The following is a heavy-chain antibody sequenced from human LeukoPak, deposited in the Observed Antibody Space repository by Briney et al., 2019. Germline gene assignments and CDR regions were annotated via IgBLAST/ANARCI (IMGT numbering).Heavy chain of an antibody. CDR2: TRNQAKRYTT. Sequence: GGSLRLSCAASGFTFTDYYMDWVRQAPGKGLEWVGRTRNQAKRYTTEYAASVKGRFTISRDDSRNSLYLQMNSLRAEDTAVYYCARANRPGYCSSTSCYYYYYGMDVWGQGTTVTVSS. CDR3: ARANRPGYCSSTSCYYYYYGMDV. V-gene: IGHV3-72*01. CDR1: GFTFTDYY. J-gene: IGHJ6*02. D-gene: IGHD2-2*01.